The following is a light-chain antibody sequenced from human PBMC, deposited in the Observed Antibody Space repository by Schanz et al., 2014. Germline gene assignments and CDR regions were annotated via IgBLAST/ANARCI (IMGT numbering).Light chain of an antibody. CDR3: QQCGSSRWT. J-gene: IGKJ1*01. Sequence: EIVLTQSPGTLSLSPGERATLSCRASQSLSSNSLAWYQLRPGQAPRLLIHYASARATGTPDRFSGSGSGTDFTLTISRLEPEDFAVYYCQQCGSSRWTFGQGTKVEIK. V-gene: IGKV3-20*01. CDR2: YAS. CDR1: QSLSSNS.